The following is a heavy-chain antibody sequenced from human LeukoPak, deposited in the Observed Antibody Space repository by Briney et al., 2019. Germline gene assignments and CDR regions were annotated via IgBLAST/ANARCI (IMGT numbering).Heavy chain of an antibody. Sequence: GGSLRLSCAASGFTFSSYSMNWVRQAPGKGLEWVSYISSSSSTIYYADSVKGRFTISRDNAKNSLYLQMNSLRAEDTAVYYCARVMGRYCSSTSCYVDYWGQGTLVTVSS. CDR1: GFTFSSYS. J-gene: IGHJ4*02. V-gene: IGHV3-48*01. D-gene: IGHD2-2*01. CDR3: ARVMGRYCSSTSCYVDY. CDR2: ISSSSSTI.